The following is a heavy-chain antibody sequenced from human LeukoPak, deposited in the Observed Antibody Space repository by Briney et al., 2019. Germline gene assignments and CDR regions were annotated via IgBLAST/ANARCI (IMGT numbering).Heavy chain of an antibody. CDR1: GYTFTGYY. CDR3: ERANALYCSSTSCLFDY. Sequence: AASVKVSCKASGYTFTGYYMHWVRQAPGQGLEWMALINPNSGGTYYSQNFHDRITISKYKSISTAYMELSRLRSDDTAIYYCERANALYCSSTSCLFDYWGQGTLVTVSS. CDR2: INPNSGGT. J-gene: IGHJ4*02. V-gene: IGHV1-2*02. D-gene: IGHD2-2*01.